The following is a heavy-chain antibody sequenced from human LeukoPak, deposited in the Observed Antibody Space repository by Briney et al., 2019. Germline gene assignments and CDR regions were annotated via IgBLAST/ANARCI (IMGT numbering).Heavy chain of an antibody. V-gene: IGHV3-30*02. CDR1: GFTFSSYG. J-gene: IGHJ4*02. D-gene: IGHD3-22*01. CDR2: IRYDGSNK. Sequence: GGSLRLSCAASGFTFSSYGMHWVRQAPGKGLEWVAFIRYDGSNKYYADSVKGRFTISRDDSKNTLYLQMNSLRAEDTAVYYCAKDYREGHYYDGFIDYWGQGTLVTVSS. CDR3: AKDYREGHYYDGFIDY.